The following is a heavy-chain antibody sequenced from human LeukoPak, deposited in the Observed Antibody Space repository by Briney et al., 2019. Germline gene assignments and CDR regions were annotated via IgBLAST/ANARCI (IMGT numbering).Heavy chain of an antibody. D-gene: IGHD1-20*01. V-gene: IGHV4-4*07. CDR3: ARNTLTGTDSFDY. CDR1: GASISYYY. Sequence: KPSETLSLTCTVSGASISYYYWSWIRQPAGKGLEWIGRIYGSGSTNYNPSLKSRVTISVNESKNQFSLKLTSVTAADTAVYYCARNTLTGTDSFDYWGQGTLVTVSS. J-gene: IGHJ4*02. CDR2: IYGSGST.